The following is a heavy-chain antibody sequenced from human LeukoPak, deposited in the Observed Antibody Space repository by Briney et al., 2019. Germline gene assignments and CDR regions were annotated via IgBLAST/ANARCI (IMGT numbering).Heavy chain of an antibody. CDR3: AKDLTSGATRLAAMGTHAFDI. V-gene: IGHV3-23*01. J-gene: IGHJ3*02. D-gene: IGHD3-16*01. CDR1: GFTFSSYA. Sequence: PGGSLRLSCAASGFTFSSYAMSWVRQAPGKGLEWVSAISGSGGSTYYADSVKGRFTISRDNSKNTRYLQMNSLRAEDTAVYYCAKDLTSGATRLAAMGTHAFDIWGQGTMVTVSS. CDR2: ISGSGGST.